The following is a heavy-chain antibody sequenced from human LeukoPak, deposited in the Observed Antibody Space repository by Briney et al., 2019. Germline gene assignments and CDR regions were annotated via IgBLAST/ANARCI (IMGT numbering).Heavy chain of an antibody. Sequence: PSETPSLTCTVSGGSISSGDYYWSWIRQPPGKGLEWIGYIYYSGSTYYNPSLKSRVTISVDTSKNQFSLKLSSVTAADTAVYYCAREQGTYYDAFDIWGQGTMVTVSS. CDR1: GGSISSGDYY. D-gene: IGHD3-10*01. CDR2: IYYSGST. J-gene: IGHJ3*02. V-gene: IGHV4-30-4*01. CDR3: AREQGTYYDAFDI.